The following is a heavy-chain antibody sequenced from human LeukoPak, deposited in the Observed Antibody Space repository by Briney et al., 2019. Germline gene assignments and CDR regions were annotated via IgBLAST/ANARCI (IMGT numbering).Heavy chain of an antibody. J-gene: IGHJ6*03. D-gene: IGHD1-1*01. V-gene: IGHV3-74*01. Sequence: GGSLRLSCAASGFTFSSYWMHWVRQAPGKGLVWVSRINGDGSSTSYADSVRGRFTISRDNAKNTLYLQMNSLRAEGMAVYYCARETSNWNGLGDYYMDVWGKGTTVTISS. CDR1: GFTFSSYW. CDR3: ARETSNWNGLGDYYMDV. CDR2: INGDGSST.